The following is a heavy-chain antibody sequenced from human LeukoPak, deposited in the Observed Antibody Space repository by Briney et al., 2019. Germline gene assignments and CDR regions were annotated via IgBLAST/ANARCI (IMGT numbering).Heavy chain of an antibody. J-gene: IGHJ4*02. V-gene: IGHV4-34*01. CDR1: GGSFSGYY. CDR2: INHSGST. CDR3: ARDRISSPPRYFDY. Sequence: PSETLSLTCAVYGGSFSGYYWSWNRQPPGKGLEWIGEINHSGSTNYNPSLKSRVTISVDTSKNQFSLKLSSVTAPDTAVYYCARDRISSPPRYFDYWGQGTLVTVSS. D-gene: IGHD6-6*01.